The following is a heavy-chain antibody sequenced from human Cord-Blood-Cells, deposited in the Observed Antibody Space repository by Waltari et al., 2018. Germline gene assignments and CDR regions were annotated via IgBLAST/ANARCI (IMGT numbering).Heavy chain of an antibody. D-gene: IGHD4-4*01. Sequence: QVQLVQSGAEVKKPGASVKVSCKASGYTFTGYYMHWVRQAPGQGLEWMGWITPNSGGTNHAQKFQGRVTMTRDTSISTAYMELSRLRSDDTAVYYCARTVTDACDIWGQGTMVTVSS. CDR1: GYTFTGYY. CDR3: ARTVTDACDI. J-gene: IGHJ3*02. V-gene: IGHV1-2*02. CDR2: ITPNSGGT.